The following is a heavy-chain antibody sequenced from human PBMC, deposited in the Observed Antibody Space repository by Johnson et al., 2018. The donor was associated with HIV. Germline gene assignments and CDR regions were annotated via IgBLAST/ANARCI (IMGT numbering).Heavy chain of an antibody. Sequence: VHLVESGGGLVQPGGSLRLSCAASGFTVSSNYMSWVRQAPGKGLEWVSVIYSGGSTYYADFVKGRFTISRDNSKNTLYLQMNSLRAEDTAVYYCASHYYDSSGYYFDAFDIWGQGTVVTVSS. J-gene: IGHJ3*02. D-gene: IGHD3-22*01. CDR1: GFTVSSNY. CDR2: IYSGGST. CDR3: ASHYYDSSGYYFDAFDI. V-gene: IGHV3-66*04.